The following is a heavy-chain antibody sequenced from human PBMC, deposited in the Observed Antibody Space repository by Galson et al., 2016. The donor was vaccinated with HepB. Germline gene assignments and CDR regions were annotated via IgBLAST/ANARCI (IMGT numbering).Heavy chain of an antibody. V-gene: IGHV1-69*13. CDR2: IIPMFGTA. Sequence: SVKVSCKASGGTFSSYAISWVRQAPGQGLEWMGGIIPMFGTANYAQRFQDRVTITADESTDTAYMELSSRRSEDTAVYYCAREGRRGFDYWGQGTLVTVSS. CDR1: GGTFSSYA. J-gene: IGHJ4*02. CDR3: AREGRRGFDY.